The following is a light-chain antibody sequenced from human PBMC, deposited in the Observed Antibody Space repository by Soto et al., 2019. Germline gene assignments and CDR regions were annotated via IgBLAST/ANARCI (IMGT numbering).Light chain of an antibody. CDR1: QGINDY. CDR2: AAS. V-gene: IGKV1-9*01. J-gene: IGKJ4*01. Sequence: DIQLTQSPSFLSASVGDRVTITCRASQGINDYLAWYQQKPGKAPKLLIYAASTLQSEVPSRFSGSASATEFTLTISSLQPEDFATYDWQQFNTYPLTCGGGTKVEVK. CDR3: QQFNTYPLT.